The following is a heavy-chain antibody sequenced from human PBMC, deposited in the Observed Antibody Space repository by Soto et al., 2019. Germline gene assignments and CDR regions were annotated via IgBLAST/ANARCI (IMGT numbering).Heavy chain of an antibody. J-gene: IGHJ4*02. CDR2: SSGSGGST. CDR3: AKAGVKDGSSWPFEY. CDR1: GFTFSSYA. D-gene: IGHD6-13*01. V-gene: IGHV3-23*01. Sequence: EVQLLESGGGSVQPGGSLRLSCAASGFTFSSYAMSWVRQAPGKGLEWVSASSGSGGSTYYADSVKGRFTISRDNSKNTLYLQMNSLRAEDTAVYYCAKAGVKDGSSWPFEYGGQGTLVTVSS.